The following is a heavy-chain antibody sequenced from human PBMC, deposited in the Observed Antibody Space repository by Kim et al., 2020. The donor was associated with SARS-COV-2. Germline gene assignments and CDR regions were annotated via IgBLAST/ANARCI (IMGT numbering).Heavy chain of an antibody. CDR2: SA. Sequence: SAAYADAVKGRFTTSRDNDKNTVMLQMSSVGAEDTALYYCARGSQAFDSWGQGTMVTV. CDR3: ARGSQAFDS. J-gene: IGHJ3*02. V-gene: IGHV3-74*01.